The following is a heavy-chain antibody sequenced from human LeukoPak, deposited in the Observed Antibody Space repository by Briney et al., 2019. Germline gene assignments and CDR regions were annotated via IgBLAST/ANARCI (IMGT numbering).Heavy chain of an antibody. CDR3: ARDRRGTAIFGS. J-gene: IGHJ4*02. V-gene: IGHV4-61*09. CDR1: GDSISSGRYY. D-gene: IGHD5-18*01. Sequence: SETLSLTCTVSGDSISSGRYYWSWIRQPAGKGLEWIGHIYATGSTNYNPSLRSRVTISVDTSWNQFSLKLSSVTAADTALYYCARDRRGTAIFGSWGQGTLVTVSS. CDR2: IYATGST.